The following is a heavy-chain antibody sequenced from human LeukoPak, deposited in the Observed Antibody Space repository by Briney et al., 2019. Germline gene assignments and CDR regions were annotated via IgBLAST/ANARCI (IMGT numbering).Heavy chain of an antibody. CDR3: AKARGATYGTYYFDY. D-gene: IGHD4/OR15-4a*01. CDR1: GFTFSSYA. CDR2: SGSGGDT. Sequence: PGGSLRLSCAASGFTFSSYAMNWVRQAPGKGLEWVSFSGSGGDTYYADSVKGRFTISRDNSKNTRYLQMNSLRAEDTAVYYCAKARGATYGTYYFDYWGQGTLGTVSS. J-gene: IGHJ4*02. V-gene: IGHV3-23*01.